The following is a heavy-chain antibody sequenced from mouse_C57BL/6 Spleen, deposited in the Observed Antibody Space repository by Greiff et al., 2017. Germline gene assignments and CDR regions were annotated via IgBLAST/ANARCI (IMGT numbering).Heavy chain of an antibody. J-gene: IGHJ3*01. Sequence: VQLQESGPELVKPGASVKLSCKASGYTFTSYDINWVKQRPGQGLEWIGWIYPRAGSTKYNEKFKGKATLTVDTASSTAYMELHSLTSEDSAVYFCARSLTGSAWFAYWGQGTLVTVSA. D-gene: IGHD4-1*01. V-gene: IGHV1-85*01. CDR3: ARSLTGSAWFAY. CDR2: IYPRAGST. CDR1: GYTFTSYD.